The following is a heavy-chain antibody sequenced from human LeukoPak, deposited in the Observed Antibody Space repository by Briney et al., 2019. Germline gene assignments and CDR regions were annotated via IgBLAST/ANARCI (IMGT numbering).Heavy chain of an antibody. D-gene: IGHD6-25*01. CDR1: GFTFSNAW. CDR2: IKSKTDGGTT. Sequence: PGGSLRLSCAASGFTFSNAWMSWVRQAPGKGLEWVGRIKSKTDGGTTDYAAPVKGRFTISRDDSKSTLYLQMNSLKTEDTAVYYCTTDTAAVWDFDYWGQGTLVTVSS. CDR3: TTDTAAVWDFDY. J-gene: IGHJ4*02. V-gene: IGHV3-15*01.